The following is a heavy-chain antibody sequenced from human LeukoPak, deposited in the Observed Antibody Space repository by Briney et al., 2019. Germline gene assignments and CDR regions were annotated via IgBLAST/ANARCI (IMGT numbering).Heavy chain of an antibody. J-gene: IGHJ4*02. V-gene: IGHV3-23*01. Sequence: GGSLRLSCAASGFTFSTYAMSWVRQAPGEGLQWVSGISNSGDSTYYLDSVKDRFTISRDNSKNTLHLQMSSLRAEDTALYYCVKDRCDRATCPEVWGQGTLVTVSS. CDR1: GFTFSTYA. D-gene: IGHD2-21*01. CDR2: ISNSGDST. CDR3: VKDRCDRATCPEV.